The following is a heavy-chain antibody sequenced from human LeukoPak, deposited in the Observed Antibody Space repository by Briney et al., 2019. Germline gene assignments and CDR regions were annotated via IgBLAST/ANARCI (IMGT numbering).Heavy chain of an antibody. Sequence: PGGSLRLSCAASGFTFSSSAMSWVRQAPGKGLEWVSTISGSGSGSSTYYADSVKGRFTISRDNSKNTLYLQMNSLRAEDTAVYYCAKDRVGAMLYFDSWGQGTLVTVSS. D-gene: IGHD1-26*01. CDR3: AKDRVGAMLYFDS. J-gene: IGHJ4*02. V-gene: IGHV3-23*01. CDR2: ISGSGSGSST. CDR1: GFTFSSSA.